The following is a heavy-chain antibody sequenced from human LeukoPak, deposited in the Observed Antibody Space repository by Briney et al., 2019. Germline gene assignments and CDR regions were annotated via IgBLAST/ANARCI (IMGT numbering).Heavy chain of an antibody. Sequence: TSSETLSLTCAVSGGSVSSGGYSWSWIRQPPGKGLEWIGYIYDSGSTYYNPSLKSRVTISLDRSKNQFSLKLSSVTAADTAVYYCARGGSYYRRFDYWGQGTLVTVSS. D-gene: IGHD1-26*01. CDR1: GGSVSSGGYS. CDR2: IYDSGST. CDR3: ARGGSYYRRFDY. J-gene: IGHJ4*02. V-gene: IGHV4-30-2*01.